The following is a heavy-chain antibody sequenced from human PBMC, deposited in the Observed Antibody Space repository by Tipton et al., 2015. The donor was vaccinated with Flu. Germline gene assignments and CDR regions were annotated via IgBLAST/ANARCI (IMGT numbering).Heavy chain of an antibody. D-gene: IGHD3-10*01. CDR2: IHHAGNA. V-gene: IGHV4-38-2*02. CDR3: ARDQGFGGGLTYDYYALDV. CDR1: GDSIGSRYY. Sequence: TLSLTCSVSGDSIGSRYYWGWIRQPPGKGLEWIGNIHHAGNAYYNFSLKSRVTMSVDTSKNQFSLNLDSVTAADTAVYYCARDQGFGGGLTYDYYALDVWGQGTTVTVSS. J-gene: IGHJ6*02.